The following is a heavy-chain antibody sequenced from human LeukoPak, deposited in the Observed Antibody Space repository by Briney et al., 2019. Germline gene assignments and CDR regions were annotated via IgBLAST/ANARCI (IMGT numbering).Heavy chain of an antibody. J-gene: IGHJ6*03. V-gene: IGHV1-2*02. CDR1: GYTFTSYD. CDR2: INPNSGGT. CDR3: ARGTSLTIFGVQDYYYMDV. Sequence: ASVKVSCKASGYTFTSYDINWVRQATGQGLEWMGWINPNSGGTNYAQKFQGRVTMTRDTSISTAYMELSRLRSDDTAVYYCARGTSLTIFGVQDYYYMDVWGKGTTVTVSS. D-gene: IGHD3-3*01.